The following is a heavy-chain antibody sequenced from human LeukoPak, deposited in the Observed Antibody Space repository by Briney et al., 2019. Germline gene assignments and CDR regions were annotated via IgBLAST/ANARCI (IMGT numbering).Heavy chain of an antibody. Sequence: PSETLSLTCAVSGGSISSSNWWSWVRQPPGKGLEWIGRIYTSGSTNYNPSLKSRVTMSVDTSKNQFSLKLSSVTAADTAVYYCATNRGDAFNIWGQGTTVTVSS. CDR3: ATNRGDAFNI. V-gene: IGHV4-4*02. CDR2: IYTSGST. D-gene: IGHD4/OR15-4a*01. J-gene: IGHJ3*02. CDR1: GGSISSSNW.